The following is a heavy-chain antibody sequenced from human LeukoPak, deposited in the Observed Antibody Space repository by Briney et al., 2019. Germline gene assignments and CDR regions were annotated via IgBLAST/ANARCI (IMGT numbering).Heavy chain of an antibody. CDR3: AADSSGYGAFDI. CDR1: GGSFSGYY. CDR2: IYYSGST. V-gene: IGHV4-31*11. J-gene: IGHJ3*02. Sequence: SETLSLTCAVYGGSFSGYYWSWIRQHPGKGLEWNGYIYYSGSTYYNPSLKSRVTISVDTSKNQFSLKLSSVTAADTAVYYCAADSSGYGAFDIWGQGTMVTVSS. D-gene: IGHD3-22*01.